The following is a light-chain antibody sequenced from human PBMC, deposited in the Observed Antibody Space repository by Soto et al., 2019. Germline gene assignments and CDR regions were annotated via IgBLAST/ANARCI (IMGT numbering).Light chain of an antibody. J-gene: IGKJ2*01. CDR3: QQYYSTPRT. V-gene: IGKV4-1*01. Sequence: DIVMTQSPDSLAVSLGERATINCKSSQSVLYSSNNKNYLAWYQQKPGQPPKLLIYWASTREPGVPDRFSGSGSGTDFTLTISSLQAEDVAFYYCQQYYSTPRTFGQGTKLESK. CDR2: WAS. CDR1: QSVLYSSNNKNY.